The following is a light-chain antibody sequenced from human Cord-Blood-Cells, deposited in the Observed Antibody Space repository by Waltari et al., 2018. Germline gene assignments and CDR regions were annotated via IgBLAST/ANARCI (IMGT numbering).Light chain of an antibody. CDR1: QSVSSSY. CDR3: QQYGSSTFT. V-gene: IGKV3-20*01. Sequence: EIVLTQSLGTLSLSPGERATLSYRDSQSVSSSYLAWYQQKPGQAPRLLLCGASSRATGIPDRFSGSGSVTEFTLTISRLDPADFAVYYCQQYGSSTFTFGPGIKVDIK. CDR2: GAS. J-gene: IGKJ3*01.